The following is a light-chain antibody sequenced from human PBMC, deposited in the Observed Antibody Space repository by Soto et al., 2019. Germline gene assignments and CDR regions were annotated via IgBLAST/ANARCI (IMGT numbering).Light chain of an antibody. CDR2: GAS. CDR3: QEYNNWPWT. J-gene: IGKJ1*01. CDR1: QSVNNN. Sequence: ETLMTQSPATLSVSPGERATLSCRASQSVNNNLAWYQQKLGQAPRVLIYGASTRATGIPARFTGSGSGTEFILTITSLQSEDSAVYYCQEYNNWPWTFGQGTKVEFK. V-gene: IGKV3-15*01.